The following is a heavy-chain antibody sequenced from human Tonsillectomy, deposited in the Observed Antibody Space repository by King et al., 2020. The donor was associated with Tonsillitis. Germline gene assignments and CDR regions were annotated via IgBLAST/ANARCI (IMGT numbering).Heavy chain of an antibody. Sequence: VQLVQSGAEVKKPGESLKISCKGSGYSFTNYWIGWVRQMPGKGLDWMGIIYPGDFDTRYSPSFQGQVTISADKSISTAYLQWSSLKASDTAMNYFSRLRCSNCDTFDIWGQGTMVTGSS. V-gene: IGHV5-51*01. CDR3: SRLRCSNCDTFDI. CDR2: IYPGDFDT. CDR1: GYSFTNYW. J-gene: IGHJ3*02. D-gene: IGHD4-17*01.